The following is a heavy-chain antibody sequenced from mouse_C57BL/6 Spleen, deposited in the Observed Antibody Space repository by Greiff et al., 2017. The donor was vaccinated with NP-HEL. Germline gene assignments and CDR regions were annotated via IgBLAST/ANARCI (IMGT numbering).Heavy chain of an antibody. CDR2: IYPGDGDT. J-gene: IGHJ3*01. Sequence: QVQLKQSGPELVKPGASVKISCKASGYAFSSSWMNWVKQRPGKGLEWIGRIYPGDGDTNYNGKFKGKATLTADKSSSTAYMQLSSLTSEDSAVYFCARPTYSNAWFAYWGQGTLVTVSA. V-gene: IGHV1-82*01. CDR3: ARPTYSNAWFAY. CDR1: GYAFSSSW. D-gene: IGHD2-5*01.